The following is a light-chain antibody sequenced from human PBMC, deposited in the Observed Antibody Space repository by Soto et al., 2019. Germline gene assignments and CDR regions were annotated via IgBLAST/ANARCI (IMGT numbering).Light chain of an antibody. Sequence: QSVLTQPASVSGSPGQSITISCTGTSSDVGTYNYVSWYQQHPGKAPKLMIYEVTNRPSGVSNRFSGSKSGNTASLTISGLQAEDEADYYCSSYTTSSTFVIGGGTKVTVL. CDR2: EVT. J-gene: IGLJ2*01. V-gene: IGLV2-14*01. CDR1: SSDVGTYNY. CDR3: SSYTTSSTFV.